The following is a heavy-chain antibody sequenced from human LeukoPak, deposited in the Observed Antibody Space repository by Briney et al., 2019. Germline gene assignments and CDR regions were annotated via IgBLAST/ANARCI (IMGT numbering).Heavy chain of an antibody. CDR2: ISSSSSTI. V-gene: IGHV3-48*01. CDR1: GFTVSSNY. J-gene: IGHJ6*03. Sequence: GGSLRLSCAASGFTVSSNYMSWVRQAPGKGLEWVSYISSSSSTIYYADSVKGRFTISRDNAKNSLYLQMNSLRAEDTAVYYCARVSFFWSGYYSYYMDVWGKGTTVTVSS. D-gene: IGHD3-3*01. CDR3: ARVSFFWSGYYSYYMDV.